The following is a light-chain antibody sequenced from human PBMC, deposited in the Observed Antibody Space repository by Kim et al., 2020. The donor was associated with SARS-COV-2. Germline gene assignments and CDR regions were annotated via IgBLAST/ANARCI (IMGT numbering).Light chain of an antibody. CDR2: GKN. CDR1: SLRSYY. V-gene: IGLV3-19*01. Sequence: VALGKTGRITCQGDSLRSYYATWYQQKPGQAPILVIYGKNNRPSGIPDRFSGSSSGNTASLTITGTQAGDEADYYCNSRDSNDNVVFGGGTQLTVL. J-gene: IGLJ2*01. CDR3: NSRDSNDNVV.